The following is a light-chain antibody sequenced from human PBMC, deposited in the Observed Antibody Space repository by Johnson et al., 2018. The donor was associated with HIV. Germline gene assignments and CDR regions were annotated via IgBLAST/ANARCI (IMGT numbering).Light chain of an antibody. Sequence: QSVLTQPPSLSAAPGQKVTISCSGSSSNIGNNYASWYQQVPGTAPKLLIYDNHKRPSGIPDRFSGSRSGTSATLGITGLQTGDEADYYCGTWDSSLSAVVFGTGTKVTVL. CDR1: SSNIGNNY. CDR2: DNH. V-gene: IGLV1-51*01. J-gene: IGLJ1*01. CDR3: GTWDSSLSAVV.